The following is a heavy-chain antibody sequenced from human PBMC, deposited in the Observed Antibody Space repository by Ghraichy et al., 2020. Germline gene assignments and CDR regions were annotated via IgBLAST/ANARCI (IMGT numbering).Heavy chain of an antibody. CDR2: ISGSDGST. D-gene: IGHD4-17*01. J-gene: IGHJ6*03. CDR3: AKAPYGDYDDYMDV. CDR1: GFISSTFG. Sequence: GGSLRLSCAASGFISSTFGMTWVRQAPGKGLEWVSAISGSDGSTYYADSVKGRFTISRDNSRNTLSLQMNSLRAEDTAIYYCAKAPYGDYDDYMDVWGKGTTVTVSS. V-gene: IGHV3-23*01.